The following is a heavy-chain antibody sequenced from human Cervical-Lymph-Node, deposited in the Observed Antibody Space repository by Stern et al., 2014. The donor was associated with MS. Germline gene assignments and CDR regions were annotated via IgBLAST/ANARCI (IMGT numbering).Heavy chain of an antibody. J-gene: IGHJ4*02. CDR3: AKDLGDEPPTFEY. CDR2: ISGSGADR. V-gene: IGHV3-23*04. Sequence: EVQLVESGGGSVHPGGSLGLSGAAPGFTFINYAMSWVPQTPGGGREGVAAISGSGADRYYADSVRGRFTISRDNSKNTLFLQMNGLRADDTALYYCAKDLGDEPPTFEYWGQGTLVTVSS. D-gene: IGHD3-10*01. CDR1: GFTFINYA.